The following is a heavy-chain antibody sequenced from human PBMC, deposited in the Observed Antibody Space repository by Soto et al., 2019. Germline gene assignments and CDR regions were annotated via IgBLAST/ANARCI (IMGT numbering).Heavy chain of an antibody. CDR3: ARVYYYYCSGYYYGSFDY. J-gene: IGHJ4*02. Sequence: ASVKVSCKASGCTFSSYAISWVRQAPGQGLEWMGGIIPIFGTANYAQKFQGRVTITADESTSTAYMELSSLRSEDTAVYYCARVYYYYCSGYYYGSFDYWGQGTLVTVSS. D-gene: IGHD3-22*01. V-gene: IGHV1-69*13. CDR2: IIPIFGTA. CDR1: GCTFSSYA.